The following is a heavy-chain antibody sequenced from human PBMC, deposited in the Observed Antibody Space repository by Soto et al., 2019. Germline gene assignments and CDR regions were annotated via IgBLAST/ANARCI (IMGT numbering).Heavy chain of an antibody. CDR2: IYPGDSDT. J-gene: IGHJ6*02. CDR3: ATNYDFWRRPRPYYYYGMDV. CDR1: GYKVSTWHNFTSYW. Sequence: GESLKISCMGSGYKVSTWHNFTSYWIAWVRQMPGEGLEWMGIIYPGDSDTRYSPFFQGQVTISADKSISTAYLQWSSLKASDTAMYYCATNYDFWRRPRPYYYYGMDVWGQGTTVTVSS. D-gene: IGHD3-3*01. V-gene: IGHV5-51*01.